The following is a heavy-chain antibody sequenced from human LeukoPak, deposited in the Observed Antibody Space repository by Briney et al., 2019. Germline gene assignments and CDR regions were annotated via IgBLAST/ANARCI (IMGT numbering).Heavy chain of an antibody. CDR2: ISAYNGNT. CDR1: GYTFTSYG. Sequence: GASVKVSCKASGYTFTSYGISWVRQAPGQGLEWMGWISAYNGNTNYAQKLQGRVTMTTDTSTSTAYMELRSLRSDDTAVYYCARGVAASGRGNWFDPWGQGTLVTVSS. CDR3: ARGVAASGRGNWFDP. V-gene: IGHV1-18*01. D-gene: IGHD6-13*01. J-gene: IGHJ5*02.